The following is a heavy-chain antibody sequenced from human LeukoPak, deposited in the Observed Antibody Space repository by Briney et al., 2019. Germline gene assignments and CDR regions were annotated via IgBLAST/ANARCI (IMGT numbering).Heavy chain of an antibody. V-gene: IGHV1-2*02. Sequence: ASVKVSCKASGYTFTGYYMHWVRQAPGQGLEWMGWINPNSGGTNYAQKFQGRVTMTRDTSISTAYMELSRLRFDDTAVYYCAKEPVVPAVMKKKRFDYWGQGTLVTVSS. J-gene: IGHJ4*02. D-gene: IGHD2-2*01. CDR3: AKEPVVPAVMKKKRFDY. CDR2: INPNSGGT. CDR1: GYTFTGYY.